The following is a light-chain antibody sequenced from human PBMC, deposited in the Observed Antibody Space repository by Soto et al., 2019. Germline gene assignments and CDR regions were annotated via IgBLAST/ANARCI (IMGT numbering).Light chain of an antibody. J-gene: IGKJ1*01. CDR3: QQYYSYWT. CDR2: DAS. CDR1: RTISNW. Sequence: DIQMTQSPSTLPPSVGDRVTITCRASRTISNWLAWYQQKPGKAPKLPIYDASSLEGWVPSRFRGSGSGTEFTLTLSILQPDDFATYYCQQYYSYWTFGQGTKVEIK. V-gene: IGKV1-5*01.